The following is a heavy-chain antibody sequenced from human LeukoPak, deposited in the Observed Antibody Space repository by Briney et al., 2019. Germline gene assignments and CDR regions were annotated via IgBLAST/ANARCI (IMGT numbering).Heavy chain of an antibody. CDR1: GGSFSGYY. CDR3: ARKGSSPYSSGWYRGSRAEYFQH. D-gene: IGHD6-19*01. Sequence: SETLSLTCAVYGGSFSGYYWSWIRQPPGKGLEWIGEINHSGSTNYNQSLKSRVTISVDTSKNQFSLKLSSVTAADTAVYYCARKGSSPYSSGWYRGSRAEYFQHWGQGTLVTVSS. V-gene: IGHV4-34*01. J-gene: IGHJ1*01. CDR2: INHSGST.